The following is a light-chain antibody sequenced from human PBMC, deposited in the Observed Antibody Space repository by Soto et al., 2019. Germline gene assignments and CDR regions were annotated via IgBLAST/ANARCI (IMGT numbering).Light chain of an antibody. Sequence: IVLTQSPATLSLSPGERATLACRASQRGSSYLAWYQQKPGQAPRLLIYDASNRATGIPSRFSGSWSGTDFTLTISSLEPEDFAVYYCQQRSDWTFGQGTKVEIK. CDR2: DAS. CDR1: QRGSSY. V-gene: IGKV3-11*01. CDR3: QQRSDWT. J-gene: IGKJ1*01.